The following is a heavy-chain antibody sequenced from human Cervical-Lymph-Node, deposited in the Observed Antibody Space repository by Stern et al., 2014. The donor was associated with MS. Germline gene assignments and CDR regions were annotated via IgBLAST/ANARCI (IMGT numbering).Heavy chain of an antibody. CDR3: TTDNYDSSGYYYGMDV. Sequence: EVQLVESGGGLVKPGGSLRLSCAASGFTFSNAWMSWVRQAPGKGLEWVGRIKSKTDGGTIDYAAPVKGRFTISRDDSKNTLYLQMNSLKTEDTAVYYCTTDNYDSSGYYYGMDVWGQGTTVTVSS. J-gene: IGHJ6*02. CDR1: GFTFSNAW. D-gene: IGHD3-22*01. CDR2: IKSKTDGGTI. V-gene: IGHV3-15*01.